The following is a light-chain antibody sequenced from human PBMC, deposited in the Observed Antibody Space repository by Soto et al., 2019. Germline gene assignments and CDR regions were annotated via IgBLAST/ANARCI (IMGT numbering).Light chain of an antibody. CDR2: KAS. CDR3: QQYHFFWT. CDR1: QNIDSG. V-gene: IGKV1-5*03. J-gene: IGKJ1*01. Sequence: DIQMTQSPSTLSASVGDRVTITCRASQNIDSGLAWYQQKPGKAPKLLIYKASTLESGVPLRFRGSGSGPEFILTITSLQADDCATYYCQQYHFFWTFGQGTRVEIK.